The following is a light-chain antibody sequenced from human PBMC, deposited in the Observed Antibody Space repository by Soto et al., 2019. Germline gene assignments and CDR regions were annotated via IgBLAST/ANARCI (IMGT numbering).Light chain of an antibody. CDR3: SSYTTNSSLV. J-gene: IGLJ3*02. V-gene: IGLV2-14*01. CDR1: SSDVGGYSY. CDR2: EVT. Sequence: QSVLTQPASVSGSPGQSITISCTGTSSDVGGYSYVAWYQQHPGTAPKLMFYEVTNRPPGVSNRFSGSKSGNTAFLTISGLQAEDEADYYCSSYTTNSSLVFGGGTKLTVL.